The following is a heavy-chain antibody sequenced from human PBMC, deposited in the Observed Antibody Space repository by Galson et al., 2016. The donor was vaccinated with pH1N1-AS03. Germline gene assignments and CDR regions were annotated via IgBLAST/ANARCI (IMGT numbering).Heavy chain of an antibody. CDR3: ARMQLGALHF. J-gene: IGHJ4*02. CDR2: TYYRSRWKN. Sequence: CAISGDSVSSNSAAWNWIRLSPSRGLEWLGRTYYRSRWKNDYAVSVKSRIIINPDTSKNQFSLQLNSVTPEDTAIYYCARMQLGALHFWGRGTLVTVSS. V-gene: IGHV6-1*01. CDR1: GDSVSSNSAA. D-gene: IGHD1-1*01.